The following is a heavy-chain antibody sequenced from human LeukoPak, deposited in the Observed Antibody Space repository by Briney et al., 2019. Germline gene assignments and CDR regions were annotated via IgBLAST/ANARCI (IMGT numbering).Heavy chain of an antibody. CDR3: ARDLNGSSSTGFDY. CDR1: GVSVSSISAA. J-gene: IGHJ4*02. D-gene: IGHD6-6*01. Sequence: SQTLSLTCAIYGVSVSSISAAWNWIRQSPSRGLEWQGRTYYRSKWYNDYAVSVRSRITINPDTSKEQFSLQLNYVTTEYTAVYYCARDLNGSSSTGFDYWGQGALVTVSS. V-gene: IGHV6-1*01. CDR2: TYYRSKWYN.